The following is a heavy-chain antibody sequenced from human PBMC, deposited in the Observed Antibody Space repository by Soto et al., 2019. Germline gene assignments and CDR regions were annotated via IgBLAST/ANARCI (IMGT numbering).Heavy chain of an antibody. D-gene: IGHD5-18*01. CDR3: ARLLYSYDKHGGFDL. CDR1: GYSFTSYW. V-gene: IGHV5-10-1*01. J-gene: IGHJ5*02. Sequence: PGASLKISCTAAGYSFTSYWISWWRQMPGQVLEWMGRIDPSDSYTNYSPSFQGHVTISADKSISTAYMQWSSLKASDTAMYYCARLLYSYDKHGGFDLWGQGTLVIVS. CDR2: IDPSDSYT.